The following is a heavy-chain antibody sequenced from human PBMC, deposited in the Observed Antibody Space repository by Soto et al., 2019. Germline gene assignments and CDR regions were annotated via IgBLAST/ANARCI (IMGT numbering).Heavy chain of an antibody. V-gene: IGHV1-18*01. CDR1: GYTFTSYG. Sequence: ASVKVSCKASGYTFTSYGISWVRQAPGQGLEWMGWISAYNGNTNYAQKLQGRVTMTTDTSTSTAYMELRSLRSDDTAVYYCARGSSVAGRNNWFDPWGQGTLVTVSS. CDR2: ISAYNGNT. D-gene: IGHD6-19*01. CDR3: ARGSSVAGRNNWFDP. J-gene: IGHJ5*02.